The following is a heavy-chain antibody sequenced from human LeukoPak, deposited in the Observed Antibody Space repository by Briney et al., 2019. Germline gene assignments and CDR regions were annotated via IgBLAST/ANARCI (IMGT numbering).Heavy chain of an antibody. J-gene: IGHJ2*01. V-gene: IGHV4-59*12. Sequence: SETLSLTCTVSGVSISGYYWTWIRQPPGKGLEWIAYIYHSGSSRTTNYNPSLKSRVTISLDTSKNQVSLKLSSVTAADTAVYYCARGLRWKYWYFDLWGRGTLVTVSS. CDR2: IYHSGSSRTT. D-gene: IGHD4-23*01. CDR3: ARGLRWKYWYFDL. CDR1: GVSISGYY.